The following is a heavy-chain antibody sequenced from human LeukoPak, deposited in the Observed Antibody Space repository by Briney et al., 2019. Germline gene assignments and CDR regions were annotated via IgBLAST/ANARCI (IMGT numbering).Heavy chain of an antibody. J-gene: IGHJ5*02. Sequence: GGSLRLSCAASGFILSDHYIDWVRQAPGKGLEWVGRTRNKANSYATEYAASVKGRFTISRDDPKNLLYLQMNSLKSEDTAVYYCGRSGRYRPSDLWGQGTLVTVSS. CDR1: GFILSDHY. V-gene: IGHV3-72*01. CDR2: TRNKANSYAT. D-gene: IGHD1-26*01. CDR3: GRSGRYRPSDL.